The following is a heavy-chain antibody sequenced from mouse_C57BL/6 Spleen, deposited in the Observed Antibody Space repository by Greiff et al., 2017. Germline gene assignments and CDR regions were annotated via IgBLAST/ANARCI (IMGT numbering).Heavy chain of an antibody. D-gene: IGHD2-3*01. CDR2: ISSGSSTI. CDR1: GFTFSDYG. V-gene: IGHV5-17*01. Sequence: EVKLVESGGGLVKPGGSLKLSCAASGFTFSDYGMHWVRQAPEKGLEWVAYISSGSSTIYYADTVKGRFTISRDNAKNTLFLQMTSLRSEDTAMYYCARLDGYFYAMDYWGHENSVTVSS. CDR3: ARLDGYFYAMDY. J-gene: IGHJ4*01.